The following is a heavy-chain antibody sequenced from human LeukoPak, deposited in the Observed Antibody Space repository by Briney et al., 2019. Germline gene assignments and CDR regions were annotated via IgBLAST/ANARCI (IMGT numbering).Heavy chain of an antibody. J-gene: IGHJ4*02. D-gene: IGHD3-3*01. CDR2: IYYSGST. Sequence: SQTLSLTCTVSGGSISSGDYYWSWIRQPPGKGLEWIGYIYYSGSTYYNPSLKSRVTISVDTSKNQFSLKLSSVTAADTAVYYCARVKSPLRFLEWLPYYFDYWGQGTLATVSS. CDR1: GGSISSGDYY. CDR3: ARVKSPLRFLEWLPYYFDY. V-gene: IGHV4-30-4*08.